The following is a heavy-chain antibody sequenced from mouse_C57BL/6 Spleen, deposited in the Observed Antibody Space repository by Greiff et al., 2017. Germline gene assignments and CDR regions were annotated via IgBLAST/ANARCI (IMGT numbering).Heavy chain of an antibody. CDR1: GYTFTSYW. CDR3: AREGPPWDYFDY. V-gene: IGHV1-52*01. CDR2: IDPSDSET. Sequence: QVQLQQPGAELVRPGSSVKLSCKASGYTFTSYWMHWVKQRPIQGLEWIGNIDPSDSETHYNQKFKDKATLTVDKSSSTAYMQLSSLTSEDSAVYYCAREGPPWDYFDYWGQGTTLTVSS. D-gene: IGHD6-1*01. J-gene: IGHJ2*01.